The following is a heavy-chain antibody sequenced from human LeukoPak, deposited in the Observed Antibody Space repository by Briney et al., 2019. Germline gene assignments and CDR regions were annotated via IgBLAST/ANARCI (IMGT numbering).Heavy chain of an antibody. Sequence: SETLSLTCTVSGGSISSYYWSWIRQPPGKGLEWIGYVYYTGSTNYNPSLKSRVTISIDTSKNQFSLKLSSVTAADTAVYYCARDPTRWTDAFDIWGQGTMVTVSS. V-gene: IGHV4-59*01. CDR2: VYYTGST. CDR1: GGSISSYY. CDR3: ARDPTRWTDAFDI. J-gene: IGHJ3*02. D-gene: IGHD1-1*01.